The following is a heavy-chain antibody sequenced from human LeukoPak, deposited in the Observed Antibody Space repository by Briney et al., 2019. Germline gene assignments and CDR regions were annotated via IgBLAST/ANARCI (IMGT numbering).Heavy chain of an antibody. V-gene: IGHV3-74*01. D-gene: IGHD5-24*01. Sequence: GGSLRLSCAASGFTFSSYWMHWVRQAPGKGLVWVSRINSDGSSTSYADSVKGRFTISRDNSKNTVSLQMNSLRAEDTAVYYCARGAMATTPFFDYWGQGTLVTVSS. CDR2: INSDGSST. CDR1: GFTFSSYW. CDR3: ARGAMATTPFFDY. J-gene: IGHJ4*02.